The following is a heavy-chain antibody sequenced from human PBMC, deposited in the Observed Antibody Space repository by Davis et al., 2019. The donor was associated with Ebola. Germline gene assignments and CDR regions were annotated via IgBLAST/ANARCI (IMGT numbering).Heavy chain of an antibody. J-gene: IGHJ2*01. CDR3: ARGPPSSGYNWYFDL. CDR2: IWYDGSNK. Sequence: GESLKISCAASGFTFSSYGMHWVRQAPGKGLEWVAVIWYDGSNKYYADSVKGRFTISRDNSKNTLYLQMNSLRAEDTAVYYCARGPPSSGYNWYFDLWGRGTLVTVSS. D-gene: IGHD6-19*01. V-gene: IGHV3-33*01. CDR1: GFTFSSYG.